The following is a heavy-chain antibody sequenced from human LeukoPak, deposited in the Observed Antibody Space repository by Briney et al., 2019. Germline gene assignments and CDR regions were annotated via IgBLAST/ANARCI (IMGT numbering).Heavy chain of an antibody. J-gene: IGHJ5*02. CDR3: ARGPISMVRGVMVPSWFDP. D-gene: IGHD3-10*01. CDR1: GGSISSYY. CDR2: IYTSGST. V-gene: IGHV4-4*07. Sequence: PSKTLSLTCTVSGGSISSYYWSWIRQPAGKGLEWIGRIYTSGSTNYNPSLKSRVTMSVDTSKNQFSLKLSSVTAADTAVYYCARGPISMVRGVMVPSWFDPWGQGTLVTVSS.